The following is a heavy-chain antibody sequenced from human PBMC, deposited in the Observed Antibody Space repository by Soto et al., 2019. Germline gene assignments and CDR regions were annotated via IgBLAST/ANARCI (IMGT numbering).Heavy chain of an antibody. Sequence: LSLTCTVSGGTISSGGYYWSWIRQHPGKGLEWIGYIYYSGSTYYNPSLKSRVTISVDTSKNQFSLKLSSVTAADTAVYYCARGGVVVPAAPNDYYYYYGMDVWGQGTTVTVS. CDR1: GGTISSGGYY. CDR3: ARGGVVVPAAPNDYYYYYGMDV. V-gene: IGHV4-31*03. J-gene: IGHJ6*02. CDR2: IYYSGST. D-gene: IGHD2-2*01.